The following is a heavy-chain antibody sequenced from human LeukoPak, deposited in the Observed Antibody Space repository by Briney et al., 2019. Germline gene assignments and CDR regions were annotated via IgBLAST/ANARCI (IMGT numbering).Heavy chain of an antibody. CDR1: GFTFSSHG. Sequence: GGSLRLSCAASGFTFSSHGMNWVRQAPGKGLEWVSGISPSGGITYYTDSVKGRFTISRDNSKNTVSLQMNSLRAEDTAVYYCARGADGSGSPIVYWGQGTLVTVSS. J-gene: IGHJ4*02. CDR2: ISPSGGIT. CDR3: ARGADGSGSPIVY. V-gene: IGHV3-23*01. D-gene: IGHD3-10*01.